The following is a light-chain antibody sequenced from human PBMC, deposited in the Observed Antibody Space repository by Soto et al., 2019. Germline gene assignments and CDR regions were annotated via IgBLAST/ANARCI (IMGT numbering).Light chain of an antibody. CDR1: QSVRSN. Sequence: EIVMTQSPATLSVSPGERVTLSCRASQSVRSNLAWYQQKPGQAPRLLIYDASNRATGIPARFNGSGSGTDFTLTISSLEPEDFAVYYCQHRKNWQVTFGQGTRLEIK. CDR2: DAS. V-gene: IGKV3D-11*02. J-gene: IGKJ5*01. CDR3: QHRKNWQVT.